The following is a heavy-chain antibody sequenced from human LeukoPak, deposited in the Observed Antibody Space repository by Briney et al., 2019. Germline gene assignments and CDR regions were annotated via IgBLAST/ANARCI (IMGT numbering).Heavy chain of an antibody. D-gene: IGHD3-22*01. CDR1: GFTFSSYA. V-gene: IGHV3-30-3*01. Sequence: GRSLRLSCAASGFTFSSYAMHWVRQAPGKGLEWVAVISYDGSNKYYADSVKGRFTISRDNSKNTLYLQMNSLRAEDTAVYYCAKGRRDDYYDSSGYHGDAFGIWGQGTMVTVSS. CDR2: ISYDGSNK. J-gene: IGHJ3*02. CDR3: AKGRRDDYYDSSGYHGDAFGI.